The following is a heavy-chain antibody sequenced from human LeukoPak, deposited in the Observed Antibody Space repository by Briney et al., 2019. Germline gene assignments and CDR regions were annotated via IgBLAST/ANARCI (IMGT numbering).Heavy chain of an antibody. V-gene: IGHV3-33*01. CDR1: GFTFSSYG. CDR3: AGDNYYDSSGYYYVSYYFDY. J-gene: IGHJ4*02. CDR2: IWYDGSNK. Sequence: GRSLRLSCAASGFTFSSYGMHWVRQAPGKGLEWVAVIWYDGSNKYYADSVKGRFTISRDNSKNTLYLQMNSLRAEDTAVYYCAGDNYYDSSGYYYVSYYFDYWGQGTLVTVSS. D-gene: IGHD3-22*01.